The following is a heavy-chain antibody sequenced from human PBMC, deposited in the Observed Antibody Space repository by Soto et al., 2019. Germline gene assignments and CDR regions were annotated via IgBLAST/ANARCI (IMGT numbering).Heavy chain of an antibody. V-gene: IGHV3-48*02. CDR2: ITSDTNTI. CDR1: GFPFSIYS. CDR3: ARSVEGHFDY. D-gene: IGHD6-19*01. J-gene: IGHJ4*02. Sequence: EVQLVESGGGLVQPGGSLRLTCAASGFPFSIYSMNWVRQAPGKGLEWSSYITSDTNTIKYADSVKGRFTISRDNDKNLVYLQMNSLRDEETAVYFCARSVEGHFDYWGQGTVVTVSS.